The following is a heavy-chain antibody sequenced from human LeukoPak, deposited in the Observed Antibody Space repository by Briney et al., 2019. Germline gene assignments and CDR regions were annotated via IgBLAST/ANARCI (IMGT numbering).Heavy chain of an antibody. Sequence: GGSLRLSCAASGFTFSSYSMNWVRQAPGKGLEWVSYISSSSTIYYADSVKGRFTISRDNAKNSLYLQMNSLRAEDTAVYYCARDPVRYCSSTSCHNTFDYWGQGTLVTVSS. CDR1: GFTFSSYS. J-gene: IGHJ4*02. CDR2: ISSSSTI. D-gene: IGHD2-2*02. CDR3: ARDPVRYCSSTSCHNTFDY. V-gene: IGHV3-48*01.